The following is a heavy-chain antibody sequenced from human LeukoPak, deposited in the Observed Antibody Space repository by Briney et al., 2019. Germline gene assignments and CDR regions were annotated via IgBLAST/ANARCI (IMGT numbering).Heavy chain of an antibody. CDR1: GYTFTAYY. J-gene: IGHJ3*02. Sequence: ASVKVSCKASGYTFTAYYIHWVRQAPGQGLEWVGRINCNSAGTNYAQKFRGRVTMTRDTSISTVYMELSSLRSDDTAVYYCARAGYSYAENAFDIWGQGTMVTVSS. CDR2: INCNSAGT. CDR3: ARAGYSYAENAFDI. V-gene: IGHV1-2*06. D-gene: IGHD5-18*01.